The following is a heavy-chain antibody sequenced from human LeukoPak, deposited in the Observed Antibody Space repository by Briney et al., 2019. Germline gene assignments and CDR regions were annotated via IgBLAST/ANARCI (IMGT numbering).Heavy chain of an antibody. CDR2: IYYSGST. D-gene: IGHD2-2*01. Sequence: SETLSLTCTVSGGSISSYYWSWIRQPPGKGLERIGYIYYSGSTNYNPSLKSRVTESVDTSKNQFSLKLSSVTAADTALYYCARTLSSTSSDFDYWGQGTLVTVSS. J-gene: IGHJ4*02. V-gene: IGHV4-59*01. CDR3: ARTLSSTSSDFDY. CDR1: GGSISSYY.